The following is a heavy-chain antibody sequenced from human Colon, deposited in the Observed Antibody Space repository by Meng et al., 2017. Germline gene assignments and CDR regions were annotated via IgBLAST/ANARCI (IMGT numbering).Heavy chain of an antibody. CDR3: ARDIPGRLFDN. Sequence: EVQLVEAGGGLVKPGGYRRLYCAASGFTFSSHRMNWDRQAPGKGLEWVSTISSGSNFIYYADSLKGRFTISRDNAKNSLYLQIDSLRAEDTAVYYCARDIPGRLFDNWGQGTLVTVSS. J-gene: IGHJ4*02. CDR2: ISSGSNFI. CDR1: GFTFSSHR. V-gene: IGHV3-21*01. D-gene: IGHD6-6*01.